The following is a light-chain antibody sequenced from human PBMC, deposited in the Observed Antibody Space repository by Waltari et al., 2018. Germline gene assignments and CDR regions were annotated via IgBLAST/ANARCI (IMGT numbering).Light chain of an antibody. CDR3: QQRSNWLT. V-gene: IGKV3-11*01. J-gene: IGKJ4*01. CDR2: DAS. CDR1: QSVSSY. Sequence: EIVLTQSPATLSLSPGERATLSCRASQSVSSYLAWYQQKPGQAPRLLIYDASNRATCIPARFSGSRSGTDFTLTISSLEPEDFAVYYCQQRSNWLTFGGGTKVEIK.